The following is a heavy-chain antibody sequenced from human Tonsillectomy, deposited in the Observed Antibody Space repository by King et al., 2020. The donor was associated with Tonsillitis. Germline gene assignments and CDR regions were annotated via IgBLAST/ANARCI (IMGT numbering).Heavy chain of an antibody. CDR2: IYYSGNT. CDR3: AGGGPPAALYYFGMDV. J-gene: IGHJ6*02. D-gene: IGHD2-15*01. Sequence: VQLQESGPGLVKPSQTLSLTCSVSGGSISSGGYYWSWIRQHPGKGLEWVGYIYYSGNTYYNPSLKSRVTISVDTSKNQFSLKLSSVTAADTAVYYCAGGGPPAALYYFGMDVWGQGTTVTVSS. V-gene: IGHV4-31*03. CDR1: GGSISSGGYY.